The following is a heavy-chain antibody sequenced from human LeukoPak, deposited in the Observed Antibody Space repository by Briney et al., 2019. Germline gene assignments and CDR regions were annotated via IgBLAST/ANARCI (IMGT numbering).Heavy chain of an antibody. CDR1: GGSISRGSYY. J-gene: IGHJ5*02. Sequence: PSETLSLTCAVYGGSISRGSYYWSWIRQPAGKGLEWIGRIYTSGSTNYNPSLKSRVTISVDTSKDQFSLKLSSVTAADTAVYYCARDATAQLQSGWFDPWGQGTLVTVSS. CDR2: IYTSGST. D-gene: IGHD5-24*01. CDR3: ARDATAQLQSGWFDP. V-gene: IGHV4-61*02.